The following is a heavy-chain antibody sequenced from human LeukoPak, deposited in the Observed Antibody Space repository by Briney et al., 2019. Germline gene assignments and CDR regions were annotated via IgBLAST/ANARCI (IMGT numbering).Heavy chain of an antibody. Sequence: SETLSLTCTVSGGSISSYYWSWIRQPPGKGLEWIGYIYYSGSTNYNPSLKSRVTISVDTSKNQFSLKLSSVTAADTAVYYCARQVWERIFDYWGQGTLVTVSS. J-gene: IGHJ4*02. CDR1: GGSISSYY. D-gene: IGHD1-1*01. CDR2: IYYSGST. V-gene: IGHV4-59*08. CDR3: ARQVWERIFDY.